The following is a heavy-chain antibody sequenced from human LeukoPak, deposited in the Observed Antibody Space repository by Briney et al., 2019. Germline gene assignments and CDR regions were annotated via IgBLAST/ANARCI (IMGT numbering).Heavy chain of an antibody. D-gene: IGHD4/OR15-4a*01. CDR1: GGSISSSSYY. CDR2: IYYSGST. Sequence: SETLSLTCTVSGGSISSSSYYWGWIRQPPGKGLEWIGNIYYSGSTYYNPSLKSRVTISVDTSKNQFSLKLSSVTAADTAVYYCARSRQVYGGAFDIWGQGTMVTVSS. CDR3: ARSRQVYGGAFDI. J-gene: IGHJ3*02. V-gene: IGHV4-39*01.